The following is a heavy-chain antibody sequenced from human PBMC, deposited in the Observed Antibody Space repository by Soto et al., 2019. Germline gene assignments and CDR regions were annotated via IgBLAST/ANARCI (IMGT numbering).Heavy chain of an antibody. CDR1: GLTFSDYY. V-gene: IGHV3-11*05. Sequence: QVQLVESGGGLVKPGGSLRLSCAASGLTFSDYYMSWIRQAPGKGLEWVSYITSSGRYTKYADSVQGRFTISRDNAKNSLYLQMNSLRVEGTAIYYCASELDGIDVWGQGTTVTVSS. CDR3: ASELDGIDV. CDR2: ITSSGRYT. J-gene: IGHJ6*02.